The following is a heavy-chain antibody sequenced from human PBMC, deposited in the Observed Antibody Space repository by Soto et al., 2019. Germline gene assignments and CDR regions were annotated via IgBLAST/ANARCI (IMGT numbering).Heavy chain of an antibody. CDR2: IYYSGST. V-gene: IGHV4-59*07. CDR3: ARMRGTYDSSGFDP. CDR1: GDSISSSY. Sequence: LDPLSLTRPGSGDSISSSYGSWTRQPPGKGLEWIGYIYYSGSTNYNPSLKSRVTISVDTSKNQFSLKLSSVTAADTAVYYCARMRGTYDSSGFDPWGQGTLVTVSS. J-gene: IGHJ5*02. D-gene: IGHD3-22*01.